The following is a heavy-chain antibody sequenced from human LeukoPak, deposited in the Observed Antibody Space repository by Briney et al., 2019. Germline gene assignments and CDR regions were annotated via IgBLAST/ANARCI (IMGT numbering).Heavy chain of an antibody. V-gene: IGHV3-7*01. CDR3: ARVSHYYYMDV. Sequence: GGSLRLSCAASGFTFSSYSMNWVRQAPGKGLEWVANIKQDGSEKYYVDSVKGRFTISRDNAKNSLYLQMNSLRAEDTAVYYCARVSHYYYMDVWGKGTTVTVSS. CDR1: GFTFSSYS. J-gene: IGHJ6*03. CDR2: IKQDGSEK.